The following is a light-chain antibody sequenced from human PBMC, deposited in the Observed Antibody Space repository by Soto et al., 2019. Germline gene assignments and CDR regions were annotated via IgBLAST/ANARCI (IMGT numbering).Light chain of an antibody. V-gene: IGLV2-23*03. CDR1: SSDVGSYNL. CDR2: EGS. J-gene: IGLJ1*01. CDR3: CSYAGSSTFYV. Sequence: QPASVSGSPGQSITISCTGTSSDVGSYNLVSWYQQHPGKAPKLMIYEGSKRPSGVSNRFSGSKSGNTASLTISGLQAEDEADYYCCSYAGSSTFYVFGTGTKVTVL.